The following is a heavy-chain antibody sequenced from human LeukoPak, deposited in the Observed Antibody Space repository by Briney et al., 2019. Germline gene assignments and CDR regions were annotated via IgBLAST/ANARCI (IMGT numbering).Heavy chain of an antibody. D-gene: IGHD6-19*01. Sequence: ETLSLTCAVYGGSFSGYYWSWIRQPPGKGLEWIGEINHSGSTNYNPSLKSRVTISVDTSKNQFSLKLSSVTAADTAVYYCARLSGSGWASFDYWGQGTLVTVSS. CDR2: INHSGST. V-gene: IGHV4-34*01. J-gene: IGHJ4*02. CDR1: GGSFSGYY. CDR3: ARLSGSGWASFDY.